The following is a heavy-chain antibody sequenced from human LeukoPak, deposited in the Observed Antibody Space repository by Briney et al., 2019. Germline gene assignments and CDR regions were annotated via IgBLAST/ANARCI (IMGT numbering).Heavy chain of an antibody. CDR2: INHSGST. V-gene: IGHV4-34*01. Sequence: SETLSLTCTVSGGSISSYYWSWIRQPPGKGLEWIGEINHSGSTNYNPSLKSRVTISVDTSKNQFSLKLRSVTAADTAVYYCARKEGGQLVNTRRWFDPWGQGTLVTVSS. D-gene: IGHD6-13*01. CDR1: GGSISSYY. J-gene: IGHJ5*02. CDR3: ARKEGGQLVNTRRWFDP.